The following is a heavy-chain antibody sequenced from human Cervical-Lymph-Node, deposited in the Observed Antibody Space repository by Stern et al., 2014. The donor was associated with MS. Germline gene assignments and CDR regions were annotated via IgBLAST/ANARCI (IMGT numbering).Heavy chain of an antibody. J-gene: IGHJ4*02. D-gene: IGHD1-26*01. CDR1: GYTFTAYF. Sequence: VQLVESGAEVARPGASVKVSCKASGYTFTAYFLHWVRQAPGQGLECMGWISPKTGSATYAQTFQDRVTMTRDTSINTGYMEVSSLRSDDTAVYYCARDRGSYSDYWGQGTLVAVSS. CDR2: ISPKTGSA. CDR3: ARDRGSYSDY. V-gene: IGHV1-2*02.